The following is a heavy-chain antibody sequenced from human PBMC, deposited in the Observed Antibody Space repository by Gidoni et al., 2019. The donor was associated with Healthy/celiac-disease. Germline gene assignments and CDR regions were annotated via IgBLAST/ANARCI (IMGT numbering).Heavy chain of an antibody. CDR1: GGSISSSSYY. CDR3: ARRPDYDSSGYPYYFDY. V-gene: IGHV4-39*01. Sequence: QLQLQESGPGLVKPSETLSLTCTVSGGSISSSSYYWGWIRQPPGKGLEWIGRIYYSGSTYYNPSLKSRVTISVDTSKNQFSLKLSSVTAADTAVYYCARRPDYDSSGYPYYFDYWGQGTLVTVSS. D-gene: IGHD3-22*01. CDR2: IYYSGST. J-gene: IGHJ4*02.